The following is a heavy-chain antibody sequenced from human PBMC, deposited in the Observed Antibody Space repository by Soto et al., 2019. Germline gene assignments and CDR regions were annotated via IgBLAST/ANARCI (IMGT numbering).Heavy chain of an antibody. J-gene: IGHJ4*02. CDR3: ARDLTYYGDDL. Sequence: GGSLRLSCAASGFSVSNHGMHWVRQAPGKGLEWVAVLWSDGIKKHYSESVKGRFTISRDSPNNIVYLQMDSLRAEDTAVYYCARDLTYYGDDLWGQGTQVTVSS. CDR2: LWSDGIKK. CDR1: GFSVSNHG. D-gene: IGHD4-17*01. V-gene: IGHV3-33*01.